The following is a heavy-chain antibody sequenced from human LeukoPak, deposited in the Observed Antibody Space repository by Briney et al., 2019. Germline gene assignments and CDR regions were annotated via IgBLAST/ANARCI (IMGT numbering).Heavy chain of an antibody. Sequence: PSETLSLTCTVSGGSISSGDYYWSWIRQPPGKGLEWIGYIYYSGSTYYNPSPKSRVTISVDTSKNQFSLKLSSVTAADTAVYYCARDGAGGNWFDPWGQGTLVTVSS. CDR3: ARDGAGGNWFDP. D-gene: IGHD3-16*01. V-gene: IGHV4-30-4*01. CDR1: GGSISSGDYY. J-gene: IGHJ5*02. CDR2: IYYSGST.